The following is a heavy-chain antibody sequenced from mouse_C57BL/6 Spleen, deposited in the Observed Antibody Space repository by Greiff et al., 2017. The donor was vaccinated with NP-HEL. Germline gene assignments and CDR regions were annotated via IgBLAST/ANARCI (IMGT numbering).Heavy chain of an antibody. J-gene: IGHJ1*03. CDR2: INPGSGGT. CDR1: GYAFTNYL. Sequence: QVQLQQSGAELVRPGTSVKVSCKASGYAFTNYLIGWVKQRPGRGLEWIGVINPGSGGTNYNEKFKGKATLTADKSSSTAYMQLSSLTSEDSAVYFCARGDDYDVRYFDVWGTGTTVTVSS. CDR3: ARGDDYDVRYFDV. D-gene: IGHD2-4*01. V-gene: IGHV1-54*01.